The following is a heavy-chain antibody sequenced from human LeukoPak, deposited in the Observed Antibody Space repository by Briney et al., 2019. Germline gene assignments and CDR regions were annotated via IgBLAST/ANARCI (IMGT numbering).Heavy chain of an antibody. Sequence: ASVKVSCKASGYTFTSYYMHWVRQAPGQGLEWMGIINPSGGSTSYAQKFQGRVTMTRDTSTSTVYMELSSLRSEDTAVYYCARDYDILTGYYLYYYYYGMDVWGQGTMVTVSS. CDR1: GYTFTSYY. D-gene: IGHD3-9*01. CDR2: INPSGGST. V-gene: IGHV1-46*01. CDR3: ARDYDILTGYYLYYYYYGMDV. J-gene: IGHJ6*02.